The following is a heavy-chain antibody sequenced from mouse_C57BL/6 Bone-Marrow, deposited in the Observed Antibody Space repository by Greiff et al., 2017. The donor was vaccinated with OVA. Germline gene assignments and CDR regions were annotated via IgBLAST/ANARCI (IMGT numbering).Heavy chain of an antibody. Sequence: EVQLQQSGPELVKPGASVKIPCKASGYTFTDYNMDWVKQSHGKSLEWIGDINPNNGGTIYNQKFKGKATLTVDKSSSTAYMELRSLTSEDTAVYYCARRVYYGPYWYFDVWGTGTTVTVSS. V-gene: IGHV1-18*01. J-gene: IGHJ1*03. CDR3: ARRVYYGPYWYFDV. D-gene: IGHD2-1*01. CDR1: GYTFTDYN. CDR2: INPNNGGT.